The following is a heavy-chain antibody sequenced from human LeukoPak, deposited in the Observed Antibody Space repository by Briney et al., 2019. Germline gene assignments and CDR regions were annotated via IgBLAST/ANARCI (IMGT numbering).Heavy chain of an antibody. Sequence: SETLSLTCTVSGASISGYFWSWVRQPPGKGLEWIGSMFYSGSTNYNPSLKSRVTISIATSKNQFSLKLRSVTAADTAVYYCARDNYDSSGYYEHALDLWGQGTMVTVSS. D-gene: IGHD3-22*01. CDR1: GASISGYF. CDR2: MFYSGST. V-gene: IGHV4-59*12. CDR3: ARDNYDSSGYYEHALDL. J-gene: IGHJ3*01.